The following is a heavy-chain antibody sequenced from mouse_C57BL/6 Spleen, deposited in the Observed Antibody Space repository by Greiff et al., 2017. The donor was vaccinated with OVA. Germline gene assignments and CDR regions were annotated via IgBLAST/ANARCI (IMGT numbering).Heavy chain of an antibody. V-gene: IGHV1-69*01. CDR1: GYTFTSYW. CDR3: AVTTPGFAY. D-gene: IGHD2-3*01. J-gene: IGHJ3*01. CDR2: IDPSDSYT. Sequence: QVQLQQPGAELVMPGASVKLSCKASGYTFTSYWMHWVKQRPGQGLAWIGEIDPSDSYTNYNQKFKGKSTLTVDKSSSTAYMQRSSLTSDDSAVYYCAVTTPGFAYWGQGTLVTVSA.